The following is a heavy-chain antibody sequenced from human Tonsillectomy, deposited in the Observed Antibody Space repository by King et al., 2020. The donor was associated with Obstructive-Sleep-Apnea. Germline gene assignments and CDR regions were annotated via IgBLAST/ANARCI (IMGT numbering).Heavy chain of an antibody. CDR1: GFTFSSYG. CDR3: AKDRGVAGTMAD. CDR2: ISYDGSEK. J-gene: IGHJ4*02. Sequence: VQLVESGGGVVQPGRSLRLSCAASGFTFSSYGMHLVRQAPGKGLDGVTIISYDGSEKYYGDPVKGRFTLSSDDSKNTLYLQMNSLRAEDTAVYYCAKDRGVAGTMADWGQGTLVTVSS. D-gene: IGHD6-19*01. V-gene: IGHV3-30*18.